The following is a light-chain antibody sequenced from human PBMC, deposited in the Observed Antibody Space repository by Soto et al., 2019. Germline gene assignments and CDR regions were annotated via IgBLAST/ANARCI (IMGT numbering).Light chain of an antibody. V-gene: IGLV2-14*03. CDR2: DVT. Sequence: QSALTQPASVSGSPGQSITISCTGSSSDIGAYNYVSWYQQHPGKAPKLLIFDVTDRPSGVSTRFSGSKSGNTASLTISGLQPEDEASYFCSSYTSSSIPVFGGGTQLTVL. J-gene: IGLJ7*01. CDR3: SSYTSSSIPV. CDR1: SSDIGAYNY.